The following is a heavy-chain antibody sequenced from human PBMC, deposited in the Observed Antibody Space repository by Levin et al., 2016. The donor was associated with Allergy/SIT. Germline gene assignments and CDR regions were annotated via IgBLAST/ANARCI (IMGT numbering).Heavy chain of an antibody. CDR3: AADRSLEPPFDP. CDR2: IVVGSGNT. J-gene: IGHJ5*02. V-gene: IGHV1-58*02. Sequence: SVKVSCKASGFTFHTSTIHWVRQARGERLEWIGWIVVGSGNTLYAQKFQERVTISRDMSTGTVYMELSVLTSDDTAVYYCAADRSLEPPFDPWGQGTLVTVSS. D-gene: IGHD3-3*01. CDR1: GFTFHTST.